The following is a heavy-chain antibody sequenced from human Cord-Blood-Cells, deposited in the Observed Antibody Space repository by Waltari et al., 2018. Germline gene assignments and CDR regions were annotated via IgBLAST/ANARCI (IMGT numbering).Heavy chain of an antibody. CDR2: IYYSGST. D-gene: IGHD3-22*01. CDR1: VGSISRYY. Sequence: QVQLQESGPGLVKPSETLSLTCTVPVGSISRYYLSLIRAPTGKGLEWLGYIYYSGSTNYNPSLKSRVTISVDTSKNQFSLKLSSVTAADTAVYYCARHKVYDSSGYYDAFDIWGQGTMVTVSS. CDR3: ARHKVYDSSGYYDAFDI. V-gene: IGHV4-59*08. J-gene: IGHJ3*02.